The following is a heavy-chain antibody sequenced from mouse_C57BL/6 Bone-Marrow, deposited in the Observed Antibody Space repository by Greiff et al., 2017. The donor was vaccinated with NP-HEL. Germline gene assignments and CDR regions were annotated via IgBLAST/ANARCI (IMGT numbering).Heavy chain of an antibody. J-gene: IGHJ2*01. CDR3: ARDGYYDY. CDR1: GYTFTSYW. CDR2: IDPSDSYT. V-gene: IGHV1-50*01. D-gene: IGHD2-3*01. Sequence: QVQLQQPGAELVKPGASVKLSCKASGYTFTSYWMQWVKQRPGQGLEWIGEIDPSDSYTNYNHKFKGKATLTVDTSSSTAYMQLSSLTSEDSAVYYGARDGYYDYWGQGTTLTVSS.